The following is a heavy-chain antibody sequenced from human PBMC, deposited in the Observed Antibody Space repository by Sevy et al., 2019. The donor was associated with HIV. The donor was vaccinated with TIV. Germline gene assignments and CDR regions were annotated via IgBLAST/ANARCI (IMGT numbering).Heavy chain of an antibody. D-gene: IGHD2-21*01. CDR1: GFTFSSYA. V-gene: IGHV3-23*01. CDR3: ARRLWHEGHYFDY. Sequence: GGSLRLSCAASGFTFSSYAMSWVRQAPGKGLEWVSAISGSGGSTYYADSVKGRFTISRDNSKNTLYLQMNSLRAEDTAVYYCARRLWHEGHYFDYWGQGTLVTVSS. J-gene: IGHJ4*02. CDR2: ISGSGGST.